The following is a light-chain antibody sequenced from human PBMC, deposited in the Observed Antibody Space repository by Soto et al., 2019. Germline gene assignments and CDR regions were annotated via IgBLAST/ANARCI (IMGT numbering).Light chain of an antibody. J-gene: IGKJ5*01. CDR1: QSVSRY. CDR3: QQRSNWPIT. V-gene: IGKV3-11*01. Sequence: EIVLTQSPVTLSLSPGERATLSCRASQSVSRYLAWYQQKPGQAPRLLIYDASNRATGIPARFSGSGSGTDFTLTISSLEPEDFAVYYCQQRSNWPITVGQGTRLEI. CDR2: DAS.